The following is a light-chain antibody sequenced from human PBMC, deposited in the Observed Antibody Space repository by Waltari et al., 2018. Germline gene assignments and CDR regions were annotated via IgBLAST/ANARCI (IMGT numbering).Light chain of an antibody. CDR3: QQYNSFPWT. CDR1: QKISTW. CDR2: KAS. Sequence: DIQMTQSPSILSASVGARVTITCRASQKISTWLAWYQQKPGKAPKLLIYKASSLESGVPSRFSGSGSGTEFTITISSLQPDDFATYYCQQYNSFPWTFGQGTKVEVK. J-gene: IGKJ1*01. V-gene: IGKV1-5*03.